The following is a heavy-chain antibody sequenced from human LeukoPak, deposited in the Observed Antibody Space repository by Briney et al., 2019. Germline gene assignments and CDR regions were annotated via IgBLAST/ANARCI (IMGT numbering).Heavy chain of an antibody. J-gene: IGHJ1*01. CDR1: GGSLSSGPYY. CDR3: ARVKDYGDYVLEYFQH. D-gene: IGHD4-17*01. CDR2: IYHSGST. Sequence: PSETLSLTCTVSGGSLSSGPYYWGWLRQPQGKGLEWFRSIYHSGSTYYNPSLKSRVTISVDTSKNQFSLKLSSVTAADTAVYYCARVKDYGDYVLEYFQHWGEGTLVTVSS. V-gene: IGHV4-39*07.